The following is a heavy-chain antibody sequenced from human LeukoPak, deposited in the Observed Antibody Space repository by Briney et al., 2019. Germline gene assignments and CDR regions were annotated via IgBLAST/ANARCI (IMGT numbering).Heavy chain of an antibody. CDR2: IKQDGSEK. D-gene: IGHD3-9*01. CDR1: GITFSSYW. J-gene: IGHJ6*02. CDR3: ARDHSGLRYFDWSLYYYYYYGMDV. Sequence: PGGSLRLSCAASGITFSSYWMSWVRQAPGKGLEWVANIKQDGSEKYYVDSVKGRFTISRDNAKNSLYLQMNSLRAEDTAVYYCARDHSGLRYFDWSLYYYYYYGMDVWGQGTTVTVSS. V-gene: IGHV3-7*01.